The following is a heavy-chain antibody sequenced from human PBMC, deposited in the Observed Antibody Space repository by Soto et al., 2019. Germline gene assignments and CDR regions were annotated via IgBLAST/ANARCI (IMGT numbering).Heavy chain of an antibody. CDR1: GYSFTSYW. CDR3: ARRADYGGNPFYYYYGMDV. D-gene: IGHD4-17*01. J-gene: IGHJ6*02. Sequence: GESLKISCXGSGYSFTSYWIGWVRQMPGKGLEWMGIIYPGDSDTRYSPSFQGQVTISADKSISTAYLQWSSLKASDTAMYYCARRADYGGNPFYYYYGMDVWGQGTTVTVSS. V-gene: IGHV5-51*01. CDR2: IYPGDSDT.